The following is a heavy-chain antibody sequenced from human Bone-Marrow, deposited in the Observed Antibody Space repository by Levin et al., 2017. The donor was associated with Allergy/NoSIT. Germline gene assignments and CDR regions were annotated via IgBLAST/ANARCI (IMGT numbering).Heavy chain of an antibody. CDR3: AREGEEYSSGWPTFDS. Sequence: GGSLRLSCAASGFAFNMYAMHWVRQAPGKGLEWVAAISYDVRNKYYVDSVKGRFTISRDNSKNSLYLQMNSLKAEDTALYYCAREGEEYSSGWPTFDSWGQGTLVTVSS. J-gene: IGHJ4*02. V-gene: IGHV3-30-3*01. CDR2: ISYDVRNK. D-gene: IGHD6-19*01. CDR1: GFAFNMYA.